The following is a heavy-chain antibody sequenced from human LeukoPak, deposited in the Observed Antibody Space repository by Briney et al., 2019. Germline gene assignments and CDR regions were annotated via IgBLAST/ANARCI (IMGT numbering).Heavy chain of an antibody. D-gene: IGHD2-15*01. CDR1: GLTFSSYD. V-gene: IGHV3-48*03. J-gene: IGHJ6*02. CDR2: ISSSGNLI. CDR3: ARANPGYCSGGSCYYYGMDV. Sequence: TGGSLRLSCEASGLTFSSYDMNWVRQAPGKGLEWVSYISSSGNLIHYADSVKGRFTFSRDNARNSLYLQMTSLRDEDTAVYYCARANPGYCSGGSCYYYGMDVWGQGTTVTVSS.